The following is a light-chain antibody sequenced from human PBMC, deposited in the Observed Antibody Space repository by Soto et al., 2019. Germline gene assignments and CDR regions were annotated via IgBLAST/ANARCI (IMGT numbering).Light chain of an antibody. CDR1: QSVSDN. CDR3: QQSNSWPYT. J-gene: IGKJ2*01. Sequence: EIVMTQSPATLSVSPGERVTLSCRASQSVSDNLAWYQQTPGQAPRLLIYGASTRATTTPARFSGGGSGTEFPLTISSLHSEDFAVYCGQQSNSWPYTFGQGTKVYIK. CDR2: GAS. V-gene: IGKV3-15*01.